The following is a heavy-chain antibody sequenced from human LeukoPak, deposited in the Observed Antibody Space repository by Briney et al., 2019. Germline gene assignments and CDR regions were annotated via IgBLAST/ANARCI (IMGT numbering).Heavy chain of an antibody. CDR3: ARDGRSPYDIGGWFDP. D-gene: IGHD3-9*01. V-gene: IGHV4-59*12. Sequence: KSSETLSLTCTVSGESISGFYWTWIRQPPGKGLEWIGYIYYSGSTNYNPSLKSRVTISVDKSKNQFSLKLSSVTAADTAVYYCARDGRSPYDIGGWFDPWGQGTLVTVSS. CDR1: GESISGFY. CDR2: IYYSGST. J-gene: IGHJ5*02.